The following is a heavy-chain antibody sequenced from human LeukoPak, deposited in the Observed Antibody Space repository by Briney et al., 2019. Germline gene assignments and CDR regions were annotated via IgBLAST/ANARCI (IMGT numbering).Heavy chain of an antibody. D-gene: IGHD6-19*01. J-gene: IGHJ4*02. V-gene: IGHV4-61*08. CDR2: IYYSGST. CDR1: GGSISSGGYY. CDR3: ARASGGWYGLFDY. Sequence: SETLSLTCTVSGGSISSGGYYWSWIRQHPGKGLEWIGYIYYSGSTSYNPSLKRRVTISVDTSKSQFSLNLRSVTAADTAVYYCARASGGWYGLFDYWGQGTLVTVSS.